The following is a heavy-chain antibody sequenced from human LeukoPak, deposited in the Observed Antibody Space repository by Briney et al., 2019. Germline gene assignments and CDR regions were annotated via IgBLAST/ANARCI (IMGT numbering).Heavy chain of an antibody. J-gene: IGHJ4*02. CDR3: ARDCMYNVNCAGG. CDR2: INQDGSKK. CDR1: GFPFTDYW. V-gene: IGHV3-7*01. D-gene: IGHD1-14*01. Sequence: GGSLRLSCTTSGFPFTDYWMTWVRQAPGKGLEWGANINQDGSKKLYLDSEKGHFTISSDNDKIALYLKMNSLRAVDTAVYYCARDCMYNVNCAGGWGQGTLVTVSS.